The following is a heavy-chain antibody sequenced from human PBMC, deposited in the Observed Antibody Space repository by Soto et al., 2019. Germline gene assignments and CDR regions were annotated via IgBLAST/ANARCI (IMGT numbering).Heavy chain of an antibody. D-gene: IGHD6-13*01. V-gene: IGHV1-69*01. Sequence: QVPLVQSGGEVKKPGSSVKVSCKASGGTFTNSAFNWVRQAPGQGLEWMGGIIPLFDTTNSAQNFQGRVTFTADDSTSTAYMELGGLRSEDTAAYYCARYSAGSFWNYAMDVWGQGTTVTVSS. CDR2: IIPLFDTT. J-gene: IGHJ6*02. CDR3: ARYSAGSFWNYAMDV. CDR1: GGTFTNSA.